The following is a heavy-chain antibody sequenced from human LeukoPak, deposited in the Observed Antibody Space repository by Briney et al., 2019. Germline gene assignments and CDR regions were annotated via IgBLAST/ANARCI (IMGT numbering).Heavy chain of an antibody. CDR1: GFTFSSYG. V-gene: IGHV3-30*03. J-gene: IGHJ4*02. CDR2: ISY. Sequence: GRSLRLSCAASGFTFSSYGMHWVRQAPGKGLEWVAVISYTISRDNSKNTLYLQMNSPRAEDTAVYYCARAQGSYGPIDYWGQGTLVTVSS. CDR3: ARAQGSYGPIDY. D-gene: IGHD5-18*01.